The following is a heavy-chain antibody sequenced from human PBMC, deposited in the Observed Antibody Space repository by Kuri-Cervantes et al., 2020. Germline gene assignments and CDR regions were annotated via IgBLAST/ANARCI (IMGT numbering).Heavy chain of an antibody. V-gene: IGHV3-49*04. CDR2: IRSKAYGGTT. D-gene: IGHD3-10*01. CDR1: GFTFGAYA. J-gene: IGHJ1*01. Sequence: GGSLSLSCTASGFTFGAYAMSWVRQAPGKGLEWVGFIRSKAYGGTTEDAASVKGRFTISRSDSKSIAYLQMNSLKTEDTAVYDCTPIKVAYYGPVSGYDIWGQGTLVTVSS. CDR3: TPIKVAYYGPVSGYDI.